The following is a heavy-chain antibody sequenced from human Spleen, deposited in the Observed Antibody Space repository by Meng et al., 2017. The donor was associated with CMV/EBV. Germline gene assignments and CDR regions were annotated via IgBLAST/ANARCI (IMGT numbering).Heavy chain of an antibody. J-gene: IGHJ5*01. V-gene: IGHV2-5*01. CDR1: GLPLSTNGVG. CDR2: IYWNDDK. D-gene: IGHD6-13*01. Sequence: FSGLPLSTNGVGVGWTRQPPGKALEWLALIYWNDDKRYSPSLKNRLTITKDTSKNQVVLTMTNMDPVDTGTYYCTHSPSRSSWSDFWGQGTLVTVSS. CDR3: THSPSRSSWSDF.